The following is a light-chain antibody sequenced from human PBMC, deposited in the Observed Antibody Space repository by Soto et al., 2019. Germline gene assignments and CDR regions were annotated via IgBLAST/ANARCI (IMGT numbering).Light chain of an antibody. Sequence: ETALTQSPATLSLSPGERVTLSCRASQSVSSYLAWYQQKPGQAPRLLIYDASKRASGIPARFSGSGSGTDLPLTISRLEPEDYGVYYCQQRNRWPPIFTFGPGTKVDI. CDR1: QSVSSY. J-gene: IGKJ3*01. CDR2: DAS. V-gene: IGKV3-11*01. CDR3: QQRNRWPPIFT.